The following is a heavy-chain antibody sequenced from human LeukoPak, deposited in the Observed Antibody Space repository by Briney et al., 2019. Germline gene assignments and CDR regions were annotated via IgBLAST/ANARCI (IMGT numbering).Heavy chain of an antibody. V-gene: IGHV3-9*01. CDR3: AKRGGGYNYYFDY. D-gene: IGHD5-24*01. J-gene: IGHJ4*02. CDR2: ISWNSGSI. Sequence: GGSLRLSCAASGFTFDDYAMHWVRQAPGEGLEWVSGISWNSGSIGYADSVKGRFTISRDNAKNSLYLQMNSLRVEDTALYYCAKRGGGYNYYFDYWGRGTLVTVSS. CDR1: GFTFDDYA.